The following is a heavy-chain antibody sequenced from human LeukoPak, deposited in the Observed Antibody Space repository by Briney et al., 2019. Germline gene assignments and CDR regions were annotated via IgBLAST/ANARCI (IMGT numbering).Heavy chain of an antibody. V-gene: IGHV4-61*02. D-gene: IGHD3-16*01. Sequence: TLSLTCTVSGGSISSGSYYWSWIRQPAGKGLEWIGRIYTSGSTNYNPSLKSRVTISVDTSKNQFSLKLSSVTAADTAVYYCARDKYVIDYWGQGTLVTVSS. CDR3: ARDKYVIDY. J-gene: IGHJ4*02. CDR2: IYTSGST. CDR1: GGSISSGSYY.